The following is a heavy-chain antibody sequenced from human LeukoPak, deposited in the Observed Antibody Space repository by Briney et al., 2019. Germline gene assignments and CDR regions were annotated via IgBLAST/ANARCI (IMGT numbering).Heavy chain of an antibody. D-gene: IGHD5-12*01. V-gene: IGHV3-23*01. CDR1: GFTFSSYS. Sequence: PGGSLRLSCAVSGFTFSSYSMSWGRQAPGKGLEWVSAISGSGGSTYYADSVKGRFTISRDNSKNTLYLRMNSLRAEDTAVYYCAKGSWDYSGYDLLRYYYYGMDVWGQGTTVTVSS. CDR2: ISGSGGST. CDR3: AKGSWDYSGYDLLRYYYYGMDV. J-gene: IGHJ6*02.